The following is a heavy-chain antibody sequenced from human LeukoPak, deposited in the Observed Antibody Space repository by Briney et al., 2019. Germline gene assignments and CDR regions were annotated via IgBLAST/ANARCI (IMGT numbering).Heavy chain of an antibody. D-gene: IGHD2-2*01. CDR1: GYTFTSYG. J-gene: IGHJ4*02. Sequence: ASVKASYKASGYTFTSYGISWVRQAPGQGLEWMGWISAYNGNTNYAQKLQGRVTMTTDTSTSTAYMELRSLRSDDTAVYYCARVRGSVVVPAAPDDFDYWGQGTLVTVSS. CDR3: ARVRGSVVVPAAPDDFDY. V-gene: IGHV1-18*01. CDR2: ISAYNGNT.